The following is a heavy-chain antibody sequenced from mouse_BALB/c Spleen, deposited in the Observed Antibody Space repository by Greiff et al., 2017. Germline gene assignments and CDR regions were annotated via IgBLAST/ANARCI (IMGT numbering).Heavy chain of an antibody. Sequence: VMLVESGGGLVKPGGSLKLSCAASGFTFSSYTMSWVRQTPEKRLEWVATISSGGSYTYYPDSVKGRFTISRDNAKNTLYLQMSSLKSEDTAMYYCTRGHYYGSAYAMDYWGQGTSVTVSS. CDR1: GFTFSSYT. CDR3: TRGHYYGSAYAMDY. J-gene: IGHJ4*01. CDR2: ISSGGSYT. D-gene: IGHD1-1*01. V-gene: IGHV5-6-4*01.